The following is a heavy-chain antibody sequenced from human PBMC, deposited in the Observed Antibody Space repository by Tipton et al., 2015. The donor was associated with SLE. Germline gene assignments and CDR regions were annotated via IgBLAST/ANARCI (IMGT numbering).Heavy chain of an antibody. Sequence: SLRLSCAASGFTFSSYSMNWVRQAPGKGLEWVSSISSSSSYTNYADSVKGRFTISRDNAKNSLYLQMNSLRAEDTAVYYCARRGDHDAFDIWGQGTMVTVSS. V-gene: IGHV3-21*04. J-gene: IGHJ3*02. CDR1: GFTFSSYS. D-gene: IGHD3-16*01. CDR3: ARRGDHDAFDI. CDR2: ISSSSSYT.